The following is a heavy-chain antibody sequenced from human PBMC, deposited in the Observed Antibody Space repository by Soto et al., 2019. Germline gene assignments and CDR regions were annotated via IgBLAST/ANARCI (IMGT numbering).Heavy chain of an antibody. CDR1: GGGNLRDYR. V-gene: IGHV1-69*13. CDR2: IIPKLGSA. CDR3: ARGVERYHCCAVY. D-gene: IGHD5-12*01. J-gene: IGHJ4*02. Sequence: SVKVSCKASGGGNLRDYRTTWVRRAPGQGLEWMGGIIPKLGSANYAQKFQGRVTITADESTNSVYMELRSLRSDDTAVYYCARGVERYHCCAVYWGQGPPVTVSS.